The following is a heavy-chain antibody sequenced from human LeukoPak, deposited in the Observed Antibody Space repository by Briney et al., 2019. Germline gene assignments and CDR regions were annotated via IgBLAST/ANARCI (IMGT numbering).Heavy chain of an antibody. D-gene: IGHD3-3*01. CDR1: GYTFTGYY. CDR2: INPNSGGT. V-gene: IGHV1-2*02. CDR3: ARGQYYDFWSGYYRPFDY. Sequence: ASVKVSCKASGYTFTGYYMHWVRQAPGQGLEWMGWINPNSGGTNYAQEFQGRVTMTRDTSISTAYMELSRLRSDDTAVYYCARGQYYDFWSGYYRPFDYWGQGTLVTVSS. J-gene: IGHJ4*02.